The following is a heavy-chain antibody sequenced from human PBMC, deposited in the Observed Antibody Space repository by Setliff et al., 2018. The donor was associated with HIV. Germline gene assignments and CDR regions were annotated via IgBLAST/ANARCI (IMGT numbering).Heavy chain of an antibody. Sequence: PGGSLRLSCAASGFTFSSYSMNWVRQAPGKGLDWVSYTSSSGATIYYADSVKGRFTISRDNSKNTLFLQMGSLGGEGMAIYYCAKATPYYLDYWGQGTLVTVSS. J-gene: IGHJ4*02. CDR1: GFTFSSYS. CDR3: AKATPYYLDY. V-gene: IGHV3-48*01. CDR2: TSSSGATI. D-gene: IGHD4-17*01.